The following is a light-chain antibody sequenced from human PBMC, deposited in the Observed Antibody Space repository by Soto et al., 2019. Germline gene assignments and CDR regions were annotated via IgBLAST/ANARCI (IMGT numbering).Light chain of an antibody. V-gene: IGKV3-20*01. CDR1: QSVSNSY. J-gene: IGKJ1*01. CDR3: QQYGGPPWT. CDR2: GAS. Sequence: EIVLTQSPGTLSLSPGERATLSCRASQSVSNSYLAWYQQKPGQAPRLLIYGASSRATGIPDRFSGSGSGTYFALTSSRLEPEDFAVYHCQQYGGPPWTFGQGTKVEIK.